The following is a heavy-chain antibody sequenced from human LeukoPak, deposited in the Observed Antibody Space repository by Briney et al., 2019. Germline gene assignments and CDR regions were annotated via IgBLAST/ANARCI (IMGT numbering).Heavy chain of an antibody. Sequence: PGGSLRLSCAASGFTFSSYSMNWVRQAPGKGLEWVSSISSSSSYIYYADSVKGRFTISRDNAKNSLYLQMNSLRAEDTAVYYCARFYSSSPAFDIWGQGTMVTVSS. CDR2: ISSSSSYI. V-gene: IGHV3-21*01. CDR1: GFTFSSYS. CDR3: ARFYSSSPAFDI. D-gene: IGHD6-6*01. J-gene: IGHJ3*02.